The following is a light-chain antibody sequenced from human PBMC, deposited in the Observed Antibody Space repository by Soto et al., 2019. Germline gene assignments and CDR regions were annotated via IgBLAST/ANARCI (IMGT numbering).Light chain of an antibody. Sequence: QSALTQPASVSGSPGQSLTISCTGSSSDVGGYDYVCWYQQYPGKAPKLIIYAVTDRPSGVSNRFSGSKSGNTASLIISGLQAEDEADYYCSSYTTSGTVVFGGGTKLTVL. V-gene: IGLV2-14*03. CDR1: SSDVGGYDY. J-gene: IGLJ3*02. CDR3: SSYTTSGTVV. CDR2: AVT.